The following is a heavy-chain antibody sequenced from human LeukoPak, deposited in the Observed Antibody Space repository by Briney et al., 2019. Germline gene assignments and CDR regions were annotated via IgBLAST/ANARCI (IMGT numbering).Heavy chain of an antibody. Sequence: GASVKVSCKASGYTFTGYYMHWVRQAPGQGLEWMGWINPNSGGTNYAQKFQGRVTMTRDTSISTAYMELSRLRSDDTAVYYCARDSYGDYNNWFDPWAREPWSPSPQ. CDR3: ARDSYGDYNNWFDP. CDR2: INPNSGGT. J-gene: IGHJ5*02. D-gene: IGHD4-17*01. CDR1: GYTFTGYY. V-gene: IGHV1-2*02.